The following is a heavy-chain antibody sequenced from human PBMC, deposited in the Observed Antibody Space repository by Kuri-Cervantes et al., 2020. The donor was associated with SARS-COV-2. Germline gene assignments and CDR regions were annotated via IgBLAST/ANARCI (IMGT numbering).Heavy chain of an antibody. J-gene: IGHJ6*03. CDR1: GYTFTSYG. D-gene: IGHD3-22*01. V-gene: IGHV1-18*01. CDR2: ISAYNGNT. CDR3: ALGYWGSGYPRYYYYMDV. Sequence: ASVKVSCKASGYTFTSYGISWVRQAPGQGLEWMGWISAYNGNTNYAPKFQGRVTITADESTSTAYMELSSLRSEDTAVYYCALGYWGSGYPRYYYYMDVWGKGTTVTVSS.